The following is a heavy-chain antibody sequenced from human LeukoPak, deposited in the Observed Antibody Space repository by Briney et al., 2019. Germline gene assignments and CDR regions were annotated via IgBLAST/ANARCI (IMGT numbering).Heavy chain of an antibody. J-gene: IGHJ4*02. CDR1: GFTFSSYG. D-gene: IGHD3-22*01. Sequence: GGSLRLSCAASGFTFSSYGMPWVRQAPGKGLEWVAVISYDGSNKYYADSVKGRFTISRDNSKNTLYLQMNSLRAEDTAVYYCARDSPSTYYYDSSGYFPDYWGQGTLVTVSS. CDR3: ARDSPSTYYYDSSGYFPDY. V-gene: IGHV3-30*03. CDR2: ISYDGSNK.